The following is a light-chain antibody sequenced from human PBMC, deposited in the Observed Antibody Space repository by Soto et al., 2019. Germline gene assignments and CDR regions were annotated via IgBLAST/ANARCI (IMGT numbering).Light chain of an antibody. Sequence: QLVLTQPPSASGTPWQRVTISCSGSSSNIGSNTVNWYQQLPGTAPKLLIYSNNQRPSGVPDRFSGSKSGTSASLAISGLQSEDEADYYCAAWDDSLNGRGVFGGGTQLTVL. J-gene: IGLJ2*01. CDR2: SNN. CDR3: AAWDDSLNGRGV. CDR1: SSNIGSNT. V-gene: IGLV1-44*01.